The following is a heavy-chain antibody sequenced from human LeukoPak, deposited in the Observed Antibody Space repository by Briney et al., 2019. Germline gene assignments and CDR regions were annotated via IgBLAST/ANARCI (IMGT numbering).Heavy chain of an antibody. CDR2: ISAYNGNT. CDR3: ARDDGDYYYYGMDV. V-gene: IGHV1-18*01. CDR1: GYTFTSYG. D-gene: IGHD4-17*01. J-gene: IGHJ6*02. Sequence: ASVKVSCKASGYTFTSYGISWVRQAPGQGLEWMGWISAYNGNTNYAQKLQGRVTMATDTSTSTAYMELRSLRSDDTAVYYCARDDGDYYYYGMDVWGQGTTVTVSS.